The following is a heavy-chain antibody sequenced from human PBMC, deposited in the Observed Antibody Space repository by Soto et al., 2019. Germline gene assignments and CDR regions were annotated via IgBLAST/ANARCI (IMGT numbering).Heavy chain of an antibody. CDR2: IYYSGST. Sequence: ETLSLTCTVSGGSISSSSYYWGWIRQPPGKGLEWIGSIYYSGSTYYNPSLKSRVTISVDTSKNQFSLKLSSVTAADTAVYYCARHGHDFWSGYPRQIRYYYYYMDVWGKGTTVTVSS. CDR1: GGSISSSSYY. CDR3: ARHGHDFWSGYPRQIRYYYYYMDV. J-gene: IGHJ6*03. D-gene: IGHD3-3*01. V-gene: IGHV4-39*01.